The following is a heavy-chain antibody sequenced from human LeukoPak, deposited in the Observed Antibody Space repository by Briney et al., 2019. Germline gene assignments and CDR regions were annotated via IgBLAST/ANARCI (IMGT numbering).Heavy chain of an antibody. CDR2: INAGNGNT. CDR3: ARDESYIAAAGMGAFDI. CDR1: GYTFTSYA. V-gene: IGHV1-3*01. D-gene: IGHD6-13*01. Sequence: ASVKVSCKASGYTFTSYAMHWVRQAPGQRLEWMGWINAGNGNTKYSQKFQGRVTITRDTSASTAYMELSSLRSEDTAVYYCARDESYIAAAGMGAFDIWGQGTMVTVSS. J-gene: IGHJ3*02.